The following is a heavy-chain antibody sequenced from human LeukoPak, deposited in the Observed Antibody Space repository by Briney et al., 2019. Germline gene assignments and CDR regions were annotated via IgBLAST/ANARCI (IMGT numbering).Heavy chain of an antibody. CDR2: IGGNGGRT. D-gene: IGHD3-16*01. CDR1: GFTFSSYW. J-gene: IGHJ4*02. CDR3: VRNPVLWRTYDY. V-gene: IGHV3-64D*06. Sequence: TGGSLRLSCAASGFTFSSYWMSWVRQAPGKGLEYVSAIGGNGGRTYYADSVKARFTISRDNSKNTLYLQMTSLRAEHTAVYCCVRNPVLWRTYDYWGQGTLVTVSS.